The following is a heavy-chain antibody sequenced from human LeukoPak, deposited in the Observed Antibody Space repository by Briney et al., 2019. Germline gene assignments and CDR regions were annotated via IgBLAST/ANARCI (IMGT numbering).Heavy chain of an antibody. V-gene: IGHV3-74*01. Sequence: GGSLRLSCAASGFTFSSYWMHWLRQAPGKGLAWVSRINSDGSRITHADSVKGRFTISRDNAKNTLYLQINSLRAEDTAVYYCAREYQVTARFDPWGQGILVTVSS. CDR3: AREYQVTARFDP. J-gene: IGHJ5*02. CDR1: GFTFSSYW. D-gene: IGHD2-21*02. CDR2: INSDGSRI.